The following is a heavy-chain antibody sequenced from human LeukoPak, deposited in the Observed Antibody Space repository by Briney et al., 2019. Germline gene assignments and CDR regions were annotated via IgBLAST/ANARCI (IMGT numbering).Heavy chain of an antibody. D-gene: IGHD2-2*01. CDR1: GGSISSYC. J-gene: IGHJ6*03. V-gene: IGHV4-4*07. CDR3: ARGKGYCTSTSCGYCSGGSCYAIYYYYYMDV. CDR2: IYTSGST. Sequence: PSETLSLTCTVSGGSISSYCWSWIRQPAGKGLEWIGRIYTSGSTNYNPSLKSRVTMSVDTSKNQFSLKLNSVTAADTAVYYCARGKGYCTSTSCGYCSGGSCYAIYYYYYMDVWGKGTTVTVSS.